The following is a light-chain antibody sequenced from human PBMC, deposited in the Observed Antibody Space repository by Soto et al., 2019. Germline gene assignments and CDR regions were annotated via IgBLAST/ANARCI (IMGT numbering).Light chain of an antibody. CDR1: SSDVGGYNY. CDR2: EVS. CDR3: SSYAGSTLYV. Sequence: QSVLTQPPSASGSPGQSVTIPCTGTSSDVGGYNYVSWYQQHPGKAPKLMIYEVSKRPSGVPDRFSGSKSGNTASLTVSGLQAEDEADYYCSSYAGSTLYVFGTGTKVTVL. J-gene: IGLJ1*01. V-gene: IGLV2-8*01.